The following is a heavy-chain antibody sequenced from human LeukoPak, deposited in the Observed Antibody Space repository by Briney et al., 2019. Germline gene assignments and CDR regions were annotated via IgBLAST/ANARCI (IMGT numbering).Heavy chain of an antibody. CDR1: GYTFTSYY. CDR3: ARPYGGYFDY. D-gene: IGHD4-23*01. CDR2: INPSGGSP. Sequence: ASLKVSCKASGYTFTSYYMHWVRPAPGQRLECMGIINPSGGSPSYAQKFQGRVTMTRDTSTSTVYIELSSLRAEDTAVYYCARPYGGYFDYWGQGTLVTVSS. V-gene: IGHV1-46*01. J-gene: IGHJ4*02.